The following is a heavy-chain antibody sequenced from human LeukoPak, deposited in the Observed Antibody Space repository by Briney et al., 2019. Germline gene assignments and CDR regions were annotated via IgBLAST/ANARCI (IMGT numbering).Heavy chain of an antibody. CDR1: GYTFTSYG. D-gene: IGHD4-11*01. J-gene: IGHJ4*02. CDR2: ISAYNGNT. V-gene: IGHV1-18*01. CDR3: ARNSNYGYYFDY. Sequence: AASVKVSCKASGYTFTSYGISWVRQAPGQGLEWMGWISAYNGNTNYAQKLQGRVTMTTDTSTSTAYMELRSLRSDDPAVYYCARNSNYGYYFDYWGQGTLVTVSS.